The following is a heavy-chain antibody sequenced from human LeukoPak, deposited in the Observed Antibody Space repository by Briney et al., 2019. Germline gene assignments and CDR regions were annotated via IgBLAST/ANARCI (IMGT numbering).Heavy chain of an antibody. D-gene: IGHD3-22*01. Sequence: GGSLRLSCAASGFTLSSYWMHWVRQAPGKGLVWVSRNKSDGSTNYADSVKGRFTISRDNAKNTVSLQMNSLRAEDTGVYYCARAPSEIGGYYPEYFRHWGQGTLVTVSS. CDR2: NKSDGST. V-gene: IGHV3-74*01. J-gene: IGHJ1*01. CDR3: ARAPSEIGGYYPEYFRH. CDR1: GFTLSSYW.